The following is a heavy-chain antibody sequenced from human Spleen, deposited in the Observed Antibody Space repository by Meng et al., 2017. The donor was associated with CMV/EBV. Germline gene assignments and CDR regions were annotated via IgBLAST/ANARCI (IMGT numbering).Heavy chain of an antibody. CDR3: ARGFLEGVYGRRCFDP. J-gene: IGHJ5*02. CDR2: IYYSGST. V-gene: IGHV4-59*01. CDR1: GGSISTYY. Sequence: SGGSISTYYWSWLRQSPGKGLEWIGYIYYSGSTKYNPSLESRVAISVDASKNQFSLKLTSVTAVDTAVYYCARGFLEGVYGRRCFDPWGQGHLVTVSS. D-gene: IGHD3-10*02.